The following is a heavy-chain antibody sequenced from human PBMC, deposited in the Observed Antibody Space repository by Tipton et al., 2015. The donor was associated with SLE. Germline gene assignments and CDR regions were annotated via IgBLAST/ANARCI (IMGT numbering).Heavy chain of an antibody. Sequence: SLRLSCAASGFTFSSYSMNWVRQAPGKGLEWVANIKQDGSEKYYVDSVKGRFTIPRDNAKNSLYLQMNSLRAEDTAVYYCARLEIVVVPAAFDYWGQGTLVTVSS. CDR1: GFTFSSYS. CDR3: ARLEIVVVPAAFDY. V-gene: IGHV3-7*01. J-gene: IGHJ4*02. D-gene: IGHD2-2*01. CDR2: IKQDGSEK.